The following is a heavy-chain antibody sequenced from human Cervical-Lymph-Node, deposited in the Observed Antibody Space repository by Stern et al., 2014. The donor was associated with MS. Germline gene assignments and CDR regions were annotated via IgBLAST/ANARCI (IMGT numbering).Heavy chain of an antibody. CDR1: DGSISSGAYY. CDR3: ARHDSFLGGMDV. CDR2: FYYSGTIS. Sequence: QVQLVESGPGLVKPSGTLSLTCTVSDGSISSGAYYWGWIRQPPGKGLEWIGYFYYSGTISYDNPSLDSRVTMSVDKSKNQFSLKLSSVTAADTAVYYCARHDSFLGGMDVWGQGTTVTVSS. J-gene: IGHJ6*02. V-gene: IGHV4-39*01. D-gene: IGHD3-3*01.